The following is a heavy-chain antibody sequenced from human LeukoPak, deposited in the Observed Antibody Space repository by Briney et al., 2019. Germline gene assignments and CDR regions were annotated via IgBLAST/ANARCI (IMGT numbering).Heavy chain of an antibody. D-gene: IGHD3-10*01. CDR2: INHSGST. CDR1: GWSFSGYY. CDR3: AGRTGTPAAPYCGSWIDY. J-gene: IGHJ4*02. V-gene: IGHV4-34*01. Sequence: PSDTVTLTCAVYGWSFSGYYWRWIRQPPGKGLEWIGEINHSGSTNYNPPLMDRVTISVRTTKSQLSLKLLSVTAADTAVNDRAGRTGTPAAPYCGSWIDYGGEGTLVTAYS.